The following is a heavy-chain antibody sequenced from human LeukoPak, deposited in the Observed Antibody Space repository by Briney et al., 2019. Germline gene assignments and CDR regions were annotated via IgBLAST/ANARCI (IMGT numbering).Heavy chain of an antibody. Sequence: SETLSLACTVSGGSISSYYWSWIRQPPGKGLEWIGYTYYSGSTNYNPSLKSRVTISVDTSKNQFSLKLSSVTAADTAVYYCARDYYYDSSGYWFDPWGQGTLVTVSS. D-gene: IGHD3-22*01. V-gene: IGHV4-59*01. J-gene: IGHJ5*02. CDR3: ARDYYYDSSGYWFDP. CDR2: TYYSGST. CDR1: GGSISSYY.